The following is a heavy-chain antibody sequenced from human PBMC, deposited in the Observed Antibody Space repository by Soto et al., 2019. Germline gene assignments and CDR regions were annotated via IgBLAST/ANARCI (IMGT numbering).Heavy chain of an antibody. CDR1: GLTASGIE. V-gene: IGHV3-48*03. D-gene: IGHD2-21*01. CDR3: AGLIVTGGVDV. CDR2: ISASGDTV. J-gene: IGHJ6*02. Sequence: EVRLEESGGGFVQPGGALRLSCVFSGLTASGIELNWVRQAAGKGLEWLSYISASGDTVDYIDSVRGRFTISRDNAKQSLFLQMSALRVEDTAVYYCAGLIVTGGVDVWGQGTTVTVSS.